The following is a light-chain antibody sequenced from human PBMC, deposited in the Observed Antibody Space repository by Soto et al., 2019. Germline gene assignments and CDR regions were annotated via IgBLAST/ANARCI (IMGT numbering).Light chain of an antibody. V-gene: IGKV3-20*01. CDR2: GAS. CDR3: QQYGNSLLT. J-gene: IGKJ4*01. Sequence: ETVLTQSPGTLSLSPGERATLSCRASQSVSSSFLAWYQHKAGQAPRLLIYGASSRATGIPDRFSGSGSGTDFTLTISRLEPEDFAVYYCQQYGNSLLTFGGGTKVEIK. CDR1: QSVSSSF.